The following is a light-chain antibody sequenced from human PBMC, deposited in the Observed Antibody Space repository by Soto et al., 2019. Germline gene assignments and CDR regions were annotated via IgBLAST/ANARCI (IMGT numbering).Light chain of an antibody. CDR1: KVGDKY. J-gene: IGLJ2*01. CDR2: QDS. V-gene: IGLV3-1*01. Sequence: SYELTQPPSVSVSPGQTASITCSGDKVGDKYACWYQQKPGQSPVLVIYQDSKRPSGIPERFSGSNSGNTATLTIGGTQAMDEADYYCQAWDSSTVVFGGGTKRTVL. CDR3: QAWDSSTVV.